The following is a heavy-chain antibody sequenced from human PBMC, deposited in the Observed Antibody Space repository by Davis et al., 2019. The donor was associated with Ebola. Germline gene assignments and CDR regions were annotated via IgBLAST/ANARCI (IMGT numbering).Heavy chain of an antibody. D-gene: IGHD3-10*01. V-gene: IGHV3-20*04. CDR3: AREEDYYGSSPFGY. CDR1: GFSLDDYG. CDR2: INWNGGST. J-gene: IGHJ4*02. Sequence: GGSLRLSCAASGFSLDDYGMSWVRQAPGKGLEWVSGINWNGGSTGYADSVKGRFTISRDNAKNSLYLQMNSLRAEDTALYYCAREEDYYGSSPFGYWGQGTLVTVSS.